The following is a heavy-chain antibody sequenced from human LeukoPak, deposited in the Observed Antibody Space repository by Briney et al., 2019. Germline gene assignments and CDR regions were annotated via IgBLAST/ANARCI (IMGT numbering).Heavy chain of an antibody. CDR1: GFTFSNSW. CDR2: ISHDGGNK. V-gene: IGHV3-7*01. Sequence: GRSLRLSCAASGFTFSNSWMTWVRQAPGKGLEWVASISHDGGNKQYAESIKGRLTISRDNVKNSLYLEINSLRADDTAIYYSAKDDSNNYYEYWGQGTLVTVSA. J-gene: IGHJ4*02. D-gene: IGHD2-15*01. CDR3: AKDDSNNYYEY.